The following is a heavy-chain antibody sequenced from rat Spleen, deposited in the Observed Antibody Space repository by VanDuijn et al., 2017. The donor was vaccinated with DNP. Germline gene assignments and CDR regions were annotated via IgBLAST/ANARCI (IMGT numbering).Heavy chain of an antibody. CDR2: IDNTGNT. D-gene: IGHD1-10*01. CDR3: ARDNTNSPFGF. V-gene: IGHV3-3*01. J-gene: IGHJ2*01. CDR1: GYSITSCCR. Sequence: EVQLRESGPGLVEPSQSLSLTCSVTGYSITSCCRWTWIRKFPGHKLEGMGYIDNTGNTNYNPSLKSRISITRDTSKNQFFLQVNSVTTEDTATYYCARDNTNSPFGFWGLGVMVTVSS.